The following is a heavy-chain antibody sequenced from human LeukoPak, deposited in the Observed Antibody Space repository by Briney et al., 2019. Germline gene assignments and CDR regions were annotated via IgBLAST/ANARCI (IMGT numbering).Heavy chain of an antibody. Sequence: SETLSLTCAVYGGSFSGYYWSWIRQPPGKGLEWIGEINHSGSTNYNPSLKSRVTILVDTSKNQFSLKLSSVTAADTAVYYCAIIMSSWPEFDYWGQGTLVTVSS. J-gene: IGHJ4*02. CDR3: AIIMSSWPEFDY. CDR1: GGSFSGYY. V-gene: IGHV4-34*01. D-gene: IGHD3-16*01. CDR2: INHSGST.